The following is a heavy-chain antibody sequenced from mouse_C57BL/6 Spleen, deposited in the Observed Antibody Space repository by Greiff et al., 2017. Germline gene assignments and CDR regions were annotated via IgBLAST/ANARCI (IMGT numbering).Heavy chain of an antibody. CDR3: ALYDYDPYAMDY. CDR2: ISSGSSTI. V-gene: IGHV5-17*01. CDR1: GFTFSDYG. Sequence: EVKLVESGGGLVKPGGSLKLSCAASGFTFSDYGMHWVRQAPEKGLEWVAYISSGSSTIYYADTVKGRFTISRDNAKNTLFLQMTSLRSEDTAMYYCALYDYDPYAMDYWGQGTSVTVSS. D-gene: IGHD2-4*01. J-gene: IGHJ4*01.